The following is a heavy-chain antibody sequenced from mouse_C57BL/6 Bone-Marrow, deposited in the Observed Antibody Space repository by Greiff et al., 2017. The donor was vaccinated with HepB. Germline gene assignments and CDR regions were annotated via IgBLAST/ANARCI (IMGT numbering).Heavy chain of an antibody. CDR3: ARYWYYGSSYWYFDV. Sequence: EVKLMESGGGLVQPGGSLSLSCAASGFTFTDYYMSWVRQPPGKALEWLGFIRNKANGYTTEYSASVKGRFTISSDNSQSILYLQMNALRAEDSATYYCARYWYYGSSYWYFDVWGTGTTVTVSS. CDR2: IRNKANGYTT. J-gene: IGHJ1*03. V-gene: IGHV7-3*01. CDR1: GFTFTDYY. D-gene: IGHD1-1*01.